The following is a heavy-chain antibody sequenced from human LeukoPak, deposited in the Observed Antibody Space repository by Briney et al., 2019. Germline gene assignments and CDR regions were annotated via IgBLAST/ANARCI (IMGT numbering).Heavy chain of an antibody. CDR2: ISGDGGST. CDR3: AKDPFTYGGNSGMLTNEDY. CDR1: GFTFDDYA. Sequence: GGSLRLSCAASGFTFDDYAMHWVRQAPGKGLEWVSLISGDGGSTYYADSVKGRFTISRDNSKNSLYLQMNSLRTEDTALYYCAKDPFTYGGNSGMLTNEDYWGQGTLVTVSS. J-gene: IGHJ4*02. V-gene: IGHV3-43*02. D-gene: IGHD4-23*01.